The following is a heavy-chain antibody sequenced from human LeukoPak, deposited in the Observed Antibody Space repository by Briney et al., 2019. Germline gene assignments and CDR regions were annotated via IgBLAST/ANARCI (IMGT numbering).Heavy chain of an antibody. CDR2: ISESGGST. CDR1: GFTFSTSA. D-gene: IGHD3-10*01. V-gene: IGHV3-23*01. J-gene: IGHJ4*02. CDR3: AKGSF. Sequence: GGSLRLSCVVSGFTFSTSAMSWVRQAPGKGLEWVSGISESGGSTYYADSVKGRFTSSRDNSKNTLYLQMSNLRAEDTAAYYCAKGSFWGQGTLVTVSS.